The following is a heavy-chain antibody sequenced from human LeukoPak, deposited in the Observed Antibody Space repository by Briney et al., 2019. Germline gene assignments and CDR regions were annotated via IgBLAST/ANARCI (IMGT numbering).Heavy chain of an antibody. D-gene: IGHD3-10*01. Sequence: PGGSLRLSCEGSGFTFSNYWMGWVRQAPGKGLEWVANINPDGSDTTYVDSVKGRFIISRDNAKKSLLLQMNSLRVEETSVYYCVRWGVEAGMDCWGQGSPVTVSS. J-gene: IGHJ4*02. CDR1: GFTFSNYW. CDR3: VRWGVEAGMDC. V-gene: IGHV3-7*01. CDR2: INPDGSDT.